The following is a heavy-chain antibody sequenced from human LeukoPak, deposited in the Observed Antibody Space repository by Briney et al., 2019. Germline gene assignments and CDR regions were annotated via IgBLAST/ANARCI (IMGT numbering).Heavy chain of an antibody. CDR2: IYYSGST. CDR3: ARDIVVVPAAIGYGMDV. Sequence: PSQTLSLTCTVSGGSISSGDYYWSWIRQPPGKGLEWIGYIYYSGSTYYNPSLKSRVTISVDTSKSQFSLKLSSVTAADTAVYYCARDIVVVPAAIGYGMDVWGQGTTVTVSS. CDR1: GGSISSGDYY. V-gene: IGHV4-30-4*01. D-gene: IGHD2-2*01. J-gene: IGHJ6*02.